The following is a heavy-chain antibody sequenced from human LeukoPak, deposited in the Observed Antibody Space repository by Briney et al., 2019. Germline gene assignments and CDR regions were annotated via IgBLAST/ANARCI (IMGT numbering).Heavy chain of an antibody. CDR3: ARRGGLTPFGVVMEHYFDY. CDR2: IYHSGST. Sequence: PSETRSLTCTVSGGSISSGGYYWSWIRQPPGKGLEWIGSIYHSGSTYYNPSLKSRVTISVDTSKNQFSLKLNSVTAADTAVYYCARRGGLTPFGVVMEHYFDYWGQGTLVTVSS. CDR1: GGSISSGGYY. V-gene: IGHV4-30-2*01. J-gene: IGHJ4*02. D-gene: IGHD3-3*01.